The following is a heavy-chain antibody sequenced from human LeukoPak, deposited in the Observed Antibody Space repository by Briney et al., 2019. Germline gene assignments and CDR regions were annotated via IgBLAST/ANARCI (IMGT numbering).Heavy chain of an antibody. Sequence: GGSLRLSCAASGFTFSNYWMYWVRQAPGKGLVWVSRINTDGSSTNYADSVKGRFTISRDNAKNTVYLQMNSLRAEDTAVYYCANGAFRLYYIDVWGKGTTVTVSS. D-gene: IGHD3-16*01. V-gene: IGHV3-74*01. CDR3: ANGAFRLYYIDV. CDR1: GFTFSNYW. CDR2: INTDGSST. J-gene: IGHJ6*03.